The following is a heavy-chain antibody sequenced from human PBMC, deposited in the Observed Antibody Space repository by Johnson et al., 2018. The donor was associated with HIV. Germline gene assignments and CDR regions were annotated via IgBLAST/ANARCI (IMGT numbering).Heavy chain of an antibody. CDR3: AREGGGYDGKGAFDI. D-gene: IGHD5-12*01. Sequence: QMQLVESGGGVVQPGGSLRLSCAASGFTFSSYAMHWVRQAPGKGLEWVAVISYDGSNKYYADSVKGRFTISRDNSKNTLYLQMNSLRAEDTGVDYCAREGGGYDGKGAFDIWGQGTMVTVSS. J-gene: IGHJ3*02. CDR1: GFTFSSYA. CDR2: ISYDGSNK. V-gene: IGHV3-30-3*01.